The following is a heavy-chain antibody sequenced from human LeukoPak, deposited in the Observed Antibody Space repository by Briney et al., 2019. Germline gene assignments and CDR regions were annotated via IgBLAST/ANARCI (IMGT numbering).Heavy chain of an antibody. CDR2: IHQTGST. Sequence: SETLSLTCAVSGGSISSSNWWSWVRQPPGKGLEWIGEIHQTGSTNYNPSLQSRVTILVDKSKKQLSLRLSSVTAADTAVYYCARVLMVAVADGKGGGLDHWGQGTLVTVSS. CDR3: ARVLMVAVADGKGGGLDH. J-gene: IGHJ5*02. V-gene: IGHV4-4*02. D-gene: IGHD6-13*01. CDR1: GGSISSSNW.